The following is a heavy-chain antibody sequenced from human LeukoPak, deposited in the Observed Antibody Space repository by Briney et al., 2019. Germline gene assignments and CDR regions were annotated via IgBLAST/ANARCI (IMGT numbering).Heavy chain of an antibody. CDR3: ARTSVGATYLYYFDY. CDR2: IKQDGSEK. V-gene: IGHV3-7*03. D-gene: IGHD1-26*01. J-gene: IGHJ4*02. CDR1: GFTFSSYW. Sequence: GGSLRLSCAASGFTFSSYWMSWVRQAPGKGLEWVANIKQDGSEKYYVDSVKGRFTISRDNAKNSLYLQMNSLRAEDTAVYYCARTSVGATYLYYFDYWGQGTLVTVSS.